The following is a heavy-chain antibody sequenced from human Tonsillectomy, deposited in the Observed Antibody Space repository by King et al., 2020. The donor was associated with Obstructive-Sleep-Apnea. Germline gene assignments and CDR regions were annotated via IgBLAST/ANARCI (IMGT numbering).Heavy chain of an antibody. J-gene: IGHJ4*02. CDR1: GGCISSYY. Sequence: VQLQESGPGLVKPSETLSLTCTVSGGCISSYYWSWIRQPPGQGLEWIAYIYYSGSTNYNPSLKSRVTISVDTSKNQVSLKLSSVTAADTAIFYCAIIPGYYFDYWGQGTLVTVSS. V-gene: IGHV4-59*01. CDR2: IYYSGST. D-gene: IGHD2-21*01. CDR3: AIIPGYYFDY.